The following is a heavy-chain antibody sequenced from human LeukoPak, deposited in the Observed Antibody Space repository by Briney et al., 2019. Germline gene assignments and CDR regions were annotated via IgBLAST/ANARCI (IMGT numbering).Heavy chain of an antibody. CDR2: IYPGDSDT. D-gene: IGHD5-18*01. Sequence: GESLKISCKGSGYSFATYWIGWARQMPGKGLEWMGIIYPGDSDTRYSPSFQGQVTISADKSISPAYLQWSSLKASDTAMHYCARGGYSYDDAFDIWGQGTMVTVSS. V-gene: IGHV5-51*01. CDR3: ARGGYSYDDAFDI. CDR1: GYSFATYW. J-gene: IGHJ3*02.